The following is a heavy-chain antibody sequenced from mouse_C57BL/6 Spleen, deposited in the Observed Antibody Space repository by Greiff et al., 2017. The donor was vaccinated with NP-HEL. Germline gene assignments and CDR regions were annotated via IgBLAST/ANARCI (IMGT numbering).Heavy chain of an antibody. V-gene: IGHV1-64*01. CDR1: GYTFTSYW. Sequence: VQLQQPGAELVKPGASVKLSCKASGYTFTSYWMHWVKQRPGQGLEWIGMIHPNSGSTNYNEKFKSKATLTVDKSSSTAYMQLSSLTSEDSAVYYCARRDSSGYVAYYFDYWGQGTTLTVSS. D-gene: IGHD3-2*02. CDR2: IHPNSGST. CDR3: ARRDSSGYVAYYFDY. J-gene: IGHJ2*01.